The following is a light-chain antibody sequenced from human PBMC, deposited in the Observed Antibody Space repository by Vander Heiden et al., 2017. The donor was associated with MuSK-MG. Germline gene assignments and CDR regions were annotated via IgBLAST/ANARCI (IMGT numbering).Light chain of an antibody. CDR2: DVS. V-gene: IGLV2-8*01. Sequence: QSALTPPPSASGSPGQSVTITCTGTSSVVGGSNYVSWYPQPPGKSPTLMFYDVSKRPSGVPGRFSGSKSGNTASLTVSGHQDEDEDDYYCSSYAGRNNLVFGGGTKLTVL. CDR3: SSYAGRNNLV. J-gene: IGLJ2*01. CDR1: SSVVGGSNY.